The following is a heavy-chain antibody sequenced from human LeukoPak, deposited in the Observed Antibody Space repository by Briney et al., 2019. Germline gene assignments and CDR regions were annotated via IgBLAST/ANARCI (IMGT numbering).Heavy chain of an antibody. D-gene: IGHD6-19*01. V-gene: IGHV4-59*08. CDR2: VYYRGST. CDR3: ASLDTTSVAGP. J-gene: IGHJ5*02. Sequence: SETLSLTCTVSGGSISSYYWSWIRQPPGKGLEWMGYVYYRGSTNYNPSLESRVTISVDTSKNQFSLQLSSVTAADTAVYYCASLDTTSVAGPWGQGTLVTVSS. CDR1: GGSISSYY.